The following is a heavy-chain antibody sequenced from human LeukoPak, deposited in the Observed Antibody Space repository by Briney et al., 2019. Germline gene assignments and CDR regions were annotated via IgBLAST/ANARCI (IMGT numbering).Heavy chain of an antibody. CDR2: IYYSGRT. Sequence: SETLSLTCTVSGGSISSYSWNWIRQPPGKGLEWMGYIYYSGRTDYIPSLKSRVTISVDTSKSQFSLNLSSVTAADTAVYYCARSSMSSAQRYAIDYWGQGTLVTVSS. CDR1: GGSISSYS. V-gene: IGHV4-59*01. CDR3: ARSSMSSAQRYAIDY. J-gene: IGHJ4*02. D-gene: IGHD2-2*01.